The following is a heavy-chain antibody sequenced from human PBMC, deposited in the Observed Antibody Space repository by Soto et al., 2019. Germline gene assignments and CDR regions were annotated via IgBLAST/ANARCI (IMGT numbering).Heavy chain of an antibody. CDR1: GGSISSSSYY. D-gene: IGHD5-12*01. CDR3: ERHSGYDRDY. J-gene: IGHJ4*02. V-gene: IGHV4-39*01. CDR2: IYYSGST. Sequence: QLQLQESVPGLVKPSETLSLTCTVSGGSISSSSYYWGWIRQPPGKGLEWIGSIYYSGSTYYNPSLKSRVTIPADTSKNQFSLKLSSVTAADTAVYYCERHSGYDRDYWGQGTLVTVSS.